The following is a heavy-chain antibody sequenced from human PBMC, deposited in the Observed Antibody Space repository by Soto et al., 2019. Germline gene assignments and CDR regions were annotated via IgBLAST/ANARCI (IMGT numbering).Heavy chain of an antibody. D-gene: IGHD2-15*01. V-gene: IGHV3-7*01. CDR1: GFTFSSYW. Sequence: GGSLRLSCAASGFTFSSYWMSWVRQAPGKGLEWVANIKQDGSEKYYVDSVKGRFTIPRDNAKNSLYLQMNSLRAEDTAVYYCATYCSGGSCYSWTHVDYWGQGTLVTVSS. CDR2: IKQDGSEK. J-gene: IGHJ4*02. CDR3: ATYCSGGSCYSWTHVDY.